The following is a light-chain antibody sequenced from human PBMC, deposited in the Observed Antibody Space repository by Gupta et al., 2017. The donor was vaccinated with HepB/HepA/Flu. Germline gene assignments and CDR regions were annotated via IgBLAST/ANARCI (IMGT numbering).Light chain of an antibody. CDR3: QQTDSVPPIT. Sequence: DIQMTQSPSSLSASVGDRVTISCRASQTIGTYLNWYQCKPGKAPNLLIYSASSLQSGVPSRCSGSGYGTDFTLTISSLQPEDFGTYYCQQTDSVPPITFGGGTKVQIK. J-gene: IGKJ4*01. CDR1: QTIGTY. V-gene: IGKV1-39*01. CDR2: SAS.